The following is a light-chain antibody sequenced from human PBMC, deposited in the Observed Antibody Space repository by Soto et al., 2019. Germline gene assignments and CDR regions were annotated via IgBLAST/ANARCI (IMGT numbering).Light chain of an antibody. Sequence: QSVPTQPASVSGSPGQSITISCTGTSSSVGGFNVVSWYQQHPGKAPKVITYEGIKRPSGVSNRFSGSNSGSTASLTISRLQAEDEADYCCCSSVGATTYVLGSAPKVNV. CDR3: CSSVGATTYV. V-gene: IGLV2-23*01. CDR2: EGI. J-gene: IGLJ1*01. CDR1: SSSVGGFNV.